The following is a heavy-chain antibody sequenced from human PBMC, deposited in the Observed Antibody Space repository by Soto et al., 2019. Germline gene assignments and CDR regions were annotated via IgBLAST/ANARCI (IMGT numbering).Heavy chain of an antibody. V-gene: IGHV6-1*01. CDR1: GGSVSSYRST. D-gene: IGHD3-22*01. J-gene: IGHJ4*01. Sequence: LQAVSLTCALCGGSVSSYRSTWTWIRQSPSGGLEWLGRTYYRSKWFNEYAVSVESRITINPDTSKNQFSLQLNSVTPEDTAVYYCSRGLILTIPSADFAFWDHGGLVTVS. CDR2: TYYRSKWFN. CDR3: SRGLILTIPSADFAF.